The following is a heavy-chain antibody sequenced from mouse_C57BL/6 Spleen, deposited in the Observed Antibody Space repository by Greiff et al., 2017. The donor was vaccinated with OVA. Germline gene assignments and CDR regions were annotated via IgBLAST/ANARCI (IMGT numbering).Heavy chain of an antibody. Sequence: QVQLKQSGAELVKPGASVKISCKASGYAFSSYWMNWVKQRPGKGLEWIGQIYPGDGDTNYNGKFKGKATLTADKSSSTAYMQLSRLTSEDSSVSLCALRHYYALDYWGQGTPATVSS. D-gene: IGHD1-2*01. CDR1: GYAFSSYW. V-gene: IGHV1-80*01. CDR2: IYPGDGDT. J-gene: IGHJ4*01. CDR3: ALRHYYALDY.